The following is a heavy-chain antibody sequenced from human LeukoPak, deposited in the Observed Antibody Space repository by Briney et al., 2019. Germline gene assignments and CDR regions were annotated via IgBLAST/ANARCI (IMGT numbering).Heavy chain of an antibody. Sequence: GGSLRLSCAASGFSFHDYSMSWVRLAPGQGPEWVSGITWNGGSTDYAASVKGRFTISRDNAKNSLYLQMNSLRDEDTALYYCVRGGGSIRHSYYYYVDVWGKGTSVTVSS. V-gene: IGHV3-20*04. CDR3: VRGGGSIRHSYYYYVDV. CDR2: ITWNGGST. D-gene: IGHD2-15*01. J-gene: IGHJ6*03. CDR1: GFSFHDYS.